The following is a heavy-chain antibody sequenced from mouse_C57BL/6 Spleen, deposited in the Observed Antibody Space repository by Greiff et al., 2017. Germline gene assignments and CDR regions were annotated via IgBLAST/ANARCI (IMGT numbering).Heavy chain of an antibody. V-gene: IGHV1-22*01. J-gene: IGHJ2*01. Sequence: VQLQQSGPELVKPGASVKMSCKASGYKFTDYNMHWVKQSHGKSLEWIGYSNPNNGGTSYNQKFKGKATLTVNKSSSTAYMELRSLTSEDSAVYYCARRITGTADYWGQGTTLTVSS. CDR3: ARRITGTADY. D-gene: IGHD4-1*01. CDR1: GYKFTDYN. CDR2: SNPNNGGT.